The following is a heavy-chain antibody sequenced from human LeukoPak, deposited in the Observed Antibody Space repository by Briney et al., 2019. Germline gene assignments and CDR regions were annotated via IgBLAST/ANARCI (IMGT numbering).Heavy chain of an antibody. V-gene: IGHV4-59*01. Sequence: SETLSLTCTDSGGSISRYYWSWIREPPGKGLEWIGHIYYSGSTNYNPSLKSRVTISVDTSKNQFSLKLSSVTDADTAVYYCARARRHYSSGPFDYWGQGTLVTVSS. J-gene: IGHJ4*02. CDR1: GGSISRYY. D-gene: IGHD3-22*01. CDR3: ARARRHYSSGPFDY. CDR2: IYYSGST.